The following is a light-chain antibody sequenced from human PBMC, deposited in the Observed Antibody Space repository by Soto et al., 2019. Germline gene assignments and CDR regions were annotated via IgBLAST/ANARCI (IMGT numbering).Light chain of an antibody. V-gene: IGKV1-33*01. CDR1: QGTRND. Sequence: IQMTQSPSSLSASLGDRVTITCGASQGTRNDLGWYQQKPGKAPKLLIYDASNLETGVPSRFSGSGSGTDFTFTISSLQPEDIETYYCQQYDNLPLTFGGGTKVDIK. J-gene: IGKJ4*01. CDR2: DAS. CDR3: QQYDNLPLT.